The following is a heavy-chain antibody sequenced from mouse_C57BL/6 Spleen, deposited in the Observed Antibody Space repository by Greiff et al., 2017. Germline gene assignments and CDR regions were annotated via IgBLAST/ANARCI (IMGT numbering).Heavy chain of an antibody. J-gene: IGHJ4*01. D-gene: IGHD4-1*01. CDR2: IRSKSNNYAT. CDR3: VRQLGIYAMDY. CDR1: GFSFNTYA. V-gene: IGHV10-1*01. Sequence: EVQVVESGGGLVQPKGSLKLSCAASGFSFNTYAMNWVRQAPGTGLEWVARIRSKSNNYATYYADSVKDRFTISRDDSESMLYLQMNNLKTEDTAMYYGVRQLGIYAMDYWGQGTSVTVSS.